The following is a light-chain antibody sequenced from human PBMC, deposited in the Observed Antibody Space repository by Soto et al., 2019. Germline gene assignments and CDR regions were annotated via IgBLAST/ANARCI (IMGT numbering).Light chain of an antibody. Sequence: QSALTQPPSASGSPGQSVTISCTGTSSDVGGYNYVSWYQQHPGKAPKLMIYEVSKRPSGVPDRFSGSTSGNTASLTVSGLQAEDEADYYCCSYAGSNTYVFGTGTTLTVL. V-gene: IGLV2-8*01. J-gene: IGLJ1*01. CDR3: CSYAGSNTYV. CDR2: EVS. CDR1: SSDVGGYNY.